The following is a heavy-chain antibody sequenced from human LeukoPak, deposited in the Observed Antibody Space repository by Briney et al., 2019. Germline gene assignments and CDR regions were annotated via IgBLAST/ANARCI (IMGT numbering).Heavy chain of an antibody. CDR2: IYYRGST. J-gene: IGHJ2*01. CDR1: GGSISSYY. Sequence: SETLSLTCTVSGGSISSYYWSWIRQPPGKGLEWIGYIYYRGSTNYNPSLKSRVTISIDTSKNQFSLKMSSVTAADTAVYYCARDLGSGECFDIWGRGTLVTVSS. V-gene: IGHV4-59*01. CDR3: ARDLGSGECFDI. D-gene: IGHD3-16*01.